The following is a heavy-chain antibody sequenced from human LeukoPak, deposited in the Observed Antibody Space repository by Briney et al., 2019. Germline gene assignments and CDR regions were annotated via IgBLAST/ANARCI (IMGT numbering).Heavy chain of an antibody. CDR1: GFTFSTYA. J-gene: IGHJ4*02. CDR3: AKEVCYYGSGSYYSANYIDY. CDR2: ISGSGGYT. Sequence: LTGGSLRLSCAASGFTFSTYAMSWVRQAPGKGLEWVSAISGSGGYTYYADSVKGRFTISRDNSKNTLYLEMNSLRAEDTAVYYCAKEVCYYGSGSYYSANYIDYWGQGTLVTVSS. D-gene: IGHD3-10*01. V-gene: IGHV3-23*01.